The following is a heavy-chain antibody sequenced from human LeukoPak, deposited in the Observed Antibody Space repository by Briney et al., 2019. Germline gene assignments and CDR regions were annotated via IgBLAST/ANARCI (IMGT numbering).Heavy chain of an antibody. D-gene: IGHD3-10*02. Sequence: GGSLRLSCAASGFTFSSYGLSWVRQAPGKGLEWVSYISSSGSTIYYADSVKGRFTISRDNAKNSLYLQMNSLRAEDTAVYYCAELGITMIGGVWGKGTTVTISS. CDR1: GFTFSSYG. CDR2: ISSSGSTI. V-gene: IGHV3-48*03. CDR3: AELGITMIGGV. J-gene: IGHJ6*04.